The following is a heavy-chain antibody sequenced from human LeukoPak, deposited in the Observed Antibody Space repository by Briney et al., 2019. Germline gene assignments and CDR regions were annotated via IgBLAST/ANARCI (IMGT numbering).Heavy chain of an antibody. CDR2: IYYSWSP. CDR1: GGSISSGHYY. D-gene: IGHD3-9*01. Sequence: TLSVTCTVSGGSISSGHYYWSWIRQHPGHGLEWIGYIYYSWSPFYNPPLRPRVTISVATSKNQLSVKLSSVTAADTAVYYCARHDISPANWFDPWGQGTLVTVYS. J-gene: IGHJ5*02. V-gene: IGHV4-31*03. CDR3: ARHDISPANWFDP.